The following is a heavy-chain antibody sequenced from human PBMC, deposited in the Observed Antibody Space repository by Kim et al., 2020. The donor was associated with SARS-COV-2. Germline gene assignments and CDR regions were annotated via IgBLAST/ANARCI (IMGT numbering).Heavy chain of an antibody. CDR3: AKRAGYGDLYYFDY. D-gene: IGHD4-17*01. Sequence: GGSLRLSCAASGFTFSSYGMHWVRQAPGKGLEWVAVISYDGSNKYYADSVKGRFTISRDNSKNTLYLQMNSLRAEDTAVYYCAKRAGYGDLYYFDYWGQG. J-gene: IGHJ4*02. CDR1: GFTFSSYG. V-gene: IGHV3-30*18. CDR2: ISYDGSNK.